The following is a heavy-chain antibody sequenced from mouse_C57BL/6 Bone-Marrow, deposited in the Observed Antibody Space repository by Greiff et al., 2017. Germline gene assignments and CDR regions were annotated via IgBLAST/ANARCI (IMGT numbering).Heavy chain of an antibody. Sequence: EVQLQQSGPELVKPGDSVKISCKASGYSFTGYFMNWVMQSHGKSLEWIGRINPYNGDTFYNQKFKGKATLTVDKSSSTAHMELRSLTSEDSAVYYCAREGDYYGSRPYAMDDWGQGTSVTGSS. CDR1: GYSFTGYF. J-gene: IGHJ4*01. D-gene: IGHD1-1*01. CDR3: AREGDYYGSRPYAMDD. CDR2: INPYNGDT. V-gene: IGHV1-20*01.